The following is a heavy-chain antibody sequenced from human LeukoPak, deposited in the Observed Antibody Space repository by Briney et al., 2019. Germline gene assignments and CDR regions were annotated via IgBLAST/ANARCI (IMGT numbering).Heavy chain of an antibody. J-gene: IGHJ4*02. CDR2: INPNSGGT. CDR3: ARVHRGAWYYGSGSYYSNYFDY. Sequence: ASVKVSCKASGYTFTSYGISWVRQAPGQGLEWMGWINPNSGGTNYAQKFQGRVTMTRDTSISTAYMELSRLRSDDTAVYYCARVHRGAWYYGSGSYYSNYFDYWGQGTLVTVSS. CDR1: GYTFTSYG. D-gene: IGHD3-10*01. V-gene: IGHV1-2*02.